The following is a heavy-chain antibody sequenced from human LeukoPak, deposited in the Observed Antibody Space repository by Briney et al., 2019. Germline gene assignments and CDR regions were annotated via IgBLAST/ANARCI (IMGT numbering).Heavy chain of an antibody. CDR3: SRESGPFCPFGY. CDR1: GGSISGTNW. V-gene: IGHV4/OR15-8*02. Sequence: PPETLSLTCGVSGGSISGTNWWSWVRQPPGQGLEWIGEISLAGQTNYNPSLNGRVTMSLDKSSNQLSLHLTSVTAADTATYYCSRESGPFCPFGYWGQGTLVIVSS. J-gene: IGHJ4*02. CDR2: ISLAGQT. D-gene: IGHD1-26*01.